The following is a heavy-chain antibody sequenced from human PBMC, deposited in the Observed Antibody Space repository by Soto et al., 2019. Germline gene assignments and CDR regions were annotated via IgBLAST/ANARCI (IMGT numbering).Heavy chain of an antibody. Sequence: SVKVSCKASGGTFSIYIISWVRQAPGQGLEWMGRIIPILGIANYAQKFQGRVTITADKSTSTAYMELSSLRSEDTAVYYCPVTLGFCSRTGCFPRFDRWGQGTLVTV. CDR2: IIPILGIA. V-gene: IGHV1-69*02. CDR1: GGTFSIYI. J-gene: IGHJ5*02. D-gene: IGHD2-2*01. CDR3: PVTLGFCSRTGCFPRFDR.